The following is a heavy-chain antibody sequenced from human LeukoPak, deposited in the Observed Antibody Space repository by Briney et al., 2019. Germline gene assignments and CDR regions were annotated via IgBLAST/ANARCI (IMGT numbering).Heavy chain of an antibody. D-gene: IGHD1-26*01. CDR2: IYYSGST. J-gene: IGHJ5*02. Sequence: PSETLSLTCTVSGGSISSYYWSWVRQPPGKGLEWIGYIYYSGSTNYNPSLKSRVTISVDTSKNQFSLKLSSVTAADTAVYYCARVGAGATVHWFDPWGQGTLVTVSS. CDR1: GGSISSYY. CDR3: ARVGAGATVHWFDP. V-gene: IGHV4-59*01.